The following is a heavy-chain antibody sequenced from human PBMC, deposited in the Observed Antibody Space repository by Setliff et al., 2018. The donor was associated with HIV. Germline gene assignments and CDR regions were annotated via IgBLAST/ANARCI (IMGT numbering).Heavy chain of an antibody. CDR3: ARPLLQQLVLGINWFDP. Sequence: GGSLRLSCAASGFTFSSYWMHWVRQAPGKGLVWVSRIHGDGSSTSYADSVKGRFTISRDNSKNTLYLQMNSLRAEDTAVYYCARPLLQQLVLGINWFDPWGQGTLVTVSS. CDR2: IHGDGSST. V-gene: IGHV3-74*01. D-gene: IGHD6-13*01. CDR1: GFTFSSYW. J-gene: IGHJ5*02.